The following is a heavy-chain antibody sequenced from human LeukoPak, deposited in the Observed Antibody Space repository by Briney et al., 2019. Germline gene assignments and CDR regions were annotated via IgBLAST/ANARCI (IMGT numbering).Heavy chain of an antibody. J-gene: IGHJ4*02. Sequence: GGSLRLSCAASGFTFSSYSMNWVRQAPGKRLEWVSYISSSSSTIYYADSVKGRFTISRDNAKNSLYLQMNSLRDEDTAVYYCARVQYYYDSSGPPDYWGQGTLVTVSS. CDR2: ISSSSSTI. V-gene: IGHV3-48*02. CDR3: ARVQYYYDSSGPPDY. D-gene: IGHD3-22*01. CDR1: GFTFSSYS.